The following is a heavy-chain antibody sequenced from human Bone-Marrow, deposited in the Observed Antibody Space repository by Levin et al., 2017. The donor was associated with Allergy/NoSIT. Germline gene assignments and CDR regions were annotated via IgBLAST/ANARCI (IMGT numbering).Heavy chain of an antibody. J-gene: IGHJ4*02. Sequence: PGGSLRLSCAASGFTFSSYSMNWVRQAPGKGLEWVSYISSSSSTIYYADSVKGRFTISRDNAKNSLYLQMNSLRAEDTAVYYCARGGGPYYDILTGYSNFDYWGQGTLVTVSS. D-gene: IGHD3-9*01. CDR3: ARGGGPYYDILTGYSNFDY. CDR2: ISSSSSTI. V-gene: IGHV3-48*01. CDR1: GFTFSSYS.